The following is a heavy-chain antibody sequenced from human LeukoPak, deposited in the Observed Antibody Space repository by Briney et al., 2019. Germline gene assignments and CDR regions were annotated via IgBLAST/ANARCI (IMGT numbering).Heavy chain of an antibody. Sequence: GGSLRLSCAASGFDFDSYWMSWVRQAPGKGLEWVANIKQDGSEKNYVDSVKGRFISSRDNTKNSLYLQMNSLRAEDTALYYCAKDIYGGNWPNDYWGQGTLVTVSS. CDR2: IKQDGSEK. V-gene: IGHV3-7*01. CDR3: AKDIYGGNWPNDY. D-gene: IGHD4-23*01. J-gene: IGHJ4*02. CDR1: GFDFDSYW.